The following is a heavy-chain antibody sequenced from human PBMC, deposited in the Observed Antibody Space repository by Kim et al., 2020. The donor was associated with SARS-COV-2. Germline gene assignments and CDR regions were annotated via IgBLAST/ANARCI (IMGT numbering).Heavy chain of an antibody. CDR2: IYYSGST. CDR3: ARVSPSSLH. J-gene: IGHJ1*01. CDR1: GGSISSSSYY. V-gene: IGHV4-39*01. Sequence: SETLSLTCTVSGGSISSSSYYWGWIRQPPGKGLEWIGSIYYSGSTYYNPSLKSRVTISVDTSKNQFSLKLSSVTAADTAVYYCARVSPSSLHWGQGTLVTVSS.